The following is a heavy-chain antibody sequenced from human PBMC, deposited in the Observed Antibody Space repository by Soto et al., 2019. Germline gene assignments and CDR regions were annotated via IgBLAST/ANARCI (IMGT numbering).Heavy chain of an antibody. CDR1: GFTFSSYG. D-gene: IGHD3-3*01. Sequence: GGSLRLSCAASGFTFSSYGMRWVRQAPGKGLEWVAVIWYDGSNKYYADSVKGRFTISRDNSKNTLYLQMNSLRAEDTAVYYCARDGLRFLEWLSTHSYYYYMDVWGKGTTVTVSS. J-gene: IGHJ6*03. CDR2: IWYDGSNK. V-gene: IGHV3-33*01. CDR3: ARDGLRFLEWLSTHSYYYYMDV.